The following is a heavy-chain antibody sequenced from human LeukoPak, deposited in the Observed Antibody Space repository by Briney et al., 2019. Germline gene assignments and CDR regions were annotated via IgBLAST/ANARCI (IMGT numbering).Heavy chain of an antibody. Sequence: ASVKVSCKASGYTFTSYGISWVRQAPGQGLEWMGWISAYNGNTNYAQKLQGRVTMTTDTSTSTAYMELRSLRSDDTAVYYCARGPPYNWKGGAFDIWGQGTMVTVSS. CDR3: ARGPPYNWKGGAFDI. J-gene: IGHJ3*02. V-gene: IGHV1-18*01. D-gene: IGHD1-1*01. CDR2: ISAYNGNT. CDR1: GYTFTSYG.